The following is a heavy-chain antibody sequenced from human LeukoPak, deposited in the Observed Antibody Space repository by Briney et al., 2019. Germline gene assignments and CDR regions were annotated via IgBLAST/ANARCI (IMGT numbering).Heavy chain of an antibody. CDR1: GYTFTDYY. CDR2: INPNSGGT. V-gene: IGHV1-2*02. D-gene: IGHD5-24*01. Sequence: ASVTVSCKASGYTFTDYYVHWVRQAPGQGLEWMGWINPNSGGTNYAQKLQGRVTITRDTSISTAYMELTSLRSDDTAVFYCARVVAWLQFSGSAFDMWGQGTMVTVSS. CDR3: ARVVAWLQFSGSAFDM. J-gene: IGHJ3*02.